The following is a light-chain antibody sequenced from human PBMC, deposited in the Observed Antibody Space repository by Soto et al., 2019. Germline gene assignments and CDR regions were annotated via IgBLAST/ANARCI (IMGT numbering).Light chain of an antibody. CDR3: QQYNIYPLT. Sequence: DVQMTQSPSSLSASVGDRVTITCRASQDINSYLAWYQQKPGNAPKSLIYAASSLQIGVPSRFSGSESGTDFTLTINNLQPEDSATYYCQQYNIYPLTFGGGTKVEIK. CDR1: QDINSY. CDR2: AAS. J-gene: IGKJ4*01. V-gene: IGKV1D-16*01.